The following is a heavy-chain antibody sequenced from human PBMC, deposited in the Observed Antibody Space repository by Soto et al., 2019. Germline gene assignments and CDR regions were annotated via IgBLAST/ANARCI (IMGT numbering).Heavy chain of an antibody. J-gene: IGHJ4*02. D-gene: IGHD1-26*01. CDR1: GYALTSFA. V-gene: IGHV1-3*01. CDR2: INAGNDNT. Sequence: QVQVVQSGAEVKKPGASVKVSCKASGYALTSFALHWVRQVAGQRLEWMGWINAGNDNTKISQKFRGRVTIIRDTSANTVYMELSSLRSEDTALYYCARGDGSFPYFDYWGQGTLVTVSS. CDR3: ARGDGSFPYFDY.